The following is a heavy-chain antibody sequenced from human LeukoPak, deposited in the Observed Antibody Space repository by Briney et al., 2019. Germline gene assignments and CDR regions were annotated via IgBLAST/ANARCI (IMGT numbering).Heavy chain of an antibody. D-gene: IGHD6-13*01. CDR2: INHSGST. Sequence: PSETPSLTCAVYGGSFSGYYWSWIRQPPGKGLEWIGEINHSGSTNYNPSLKSRVTISVDTSKNQFSLKLSSVTAADTAVYYCARGKGYSSILLYYFDYWGQGTLVTVSS. CDR3: ARGKGYSSILLYYFDY. CDR1: GGSFSGYY. J-gene: IGHJ4*02. V-gene: IGHV4-34*01.